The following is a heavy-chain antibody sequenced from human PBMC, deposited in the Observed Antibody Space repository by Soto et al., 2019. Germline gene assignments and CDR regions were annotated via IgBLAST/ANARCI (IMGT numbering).Heavy chain of an antibody. V-gene: IGHV4-34*01. CDR2: INDSGDI. Sequence: QVQLQQWGAGLLKPSETLSLTCAVYGGSFSGYQWSWIRQTPGKGLEWIGGINDSGDINYNPSLKSRVNILVDSHKKQIPLRLSSVTAADTAVYYCARGLILWFGELSRRGGYYYYMDVWGKGTTVTVSS. J-gene: IGHJ6*03. D-gene: IGHD3-10*01. CDR1: GGSFSGYQ. CDR3: ARGLILWFGELSRRGGYYYYMDV.